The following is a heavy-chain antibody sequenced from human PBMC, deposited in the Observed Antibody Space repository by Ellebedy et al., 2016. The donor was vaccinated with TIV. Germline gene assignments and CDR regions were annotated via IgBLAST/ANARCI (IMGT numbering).Heavy chain of an antibody. D-gene: IGHD4-17*01. CDR2: IIPILGIA. Sequence: AASVKVSCKASGGTFSSYAISWVRQAPGQGLEWMGRIIPILGIANYAQKFQGRVTITADKSTSTAYMELSSLRSEDTAVYYCASLSFKASVITVTTRLLDYWGQGTLVTVSS. CDR3: ASLSFKASVITVTTRLLDY. V-gene: IGHV1-69*04. CDR1: GGTFSSYA. J-gene: IGHJ4*02.